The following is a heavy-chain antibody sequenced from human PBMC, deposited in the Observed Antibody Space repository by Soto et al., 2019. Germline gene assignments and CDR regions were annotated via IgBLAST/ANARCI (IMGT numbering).Heavy chain of an antibody. Sequence: QVQLVESGGGVVQPGRSLRLSCAASGFTFSSYAMHWVRQAPGKGLEWVAVISYGGSNKYYADSVKGRFTISRDNSKNTLYLQMNSLRAEDTAVYYCARDAVATVVNNWFDPWGQGTLVTVSS. V-gene: IGHV3-30-3*01. CDR3: ARDAVATVVNNWFDP. J-gene: IGHJ5*02. CDR1: GFTFSSYA. D-gene: IGHD5-12*01. CDR2: ISYGGSNK.